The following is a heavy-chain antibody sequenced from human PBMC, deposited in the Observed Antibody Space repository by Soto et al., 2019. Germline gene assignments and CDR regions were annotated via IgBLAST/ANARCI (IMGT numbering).Heavy chain of an antibody. J-gene: IGHJ6*02. V-gene: IGHV3-33*01. CDR3: ARYCSGGSCYPTYYGLDV. Sequence: QVQLVESGGGVVQPGRSLRLSCVASGFTFSSYGMHWVRQAPGKGLEWVSLTWYDGSKAYYAEPVKGRFTISRDNSKNTLYLQMNNLRAEDTAVYYCARYCSGGSCYPTYYGLDVWGQATTVTVSS. CDR2: TWYDGSKA. CDR1: GFTFSSYG. D-gene: IGHD2-15*01.